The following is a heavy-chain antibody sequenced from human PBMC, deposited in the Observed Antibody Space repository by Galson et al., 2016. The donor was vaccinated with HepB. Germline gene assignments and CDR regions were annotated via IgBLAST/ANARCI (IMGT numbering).Heavy chain of an antibody. Sequence: SETLSLTCTVSGGPVSSDYWIWLRQPAGKGLEWIGRIFTRGSTSYNPPLQSRVTMSVDTSKNQVSLKLTSVTAADTPVYYCARDQVGDYVAFDIWGQGTMVTVSS. V-gene: IGHV4-4*07. D-gene: IGHD4-17*01. CDR1: GGPVSSDY. J-gene: IGHJ3*02. CDR2: IFTRGST. CDR3: ARDQVGDYVAFDI.